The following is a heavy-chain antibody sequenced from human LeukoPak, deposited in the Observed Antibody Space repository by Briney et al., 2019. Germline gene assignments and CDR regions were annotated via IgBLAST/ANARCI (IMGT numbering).Heavy chain of an antibody. Sequence: GGSLRLSCAASGFTFSSYAMSWARQAPGKGLDWVSAISGSGGSTYYADSVKGRFTISRDNSKNTLYLQMNSLRAEDTAVYYCAKDRGSSWYLFDYWGQGTLVTVSS. CDR3: AKDRGSSWYLFDY. D-gene: IGHD6-13*01. J-gene: IGHJ4*02. CDR1: GFTFSSYA. V-gene: IGHV3-23*01. CDR2: ISGSGGST.